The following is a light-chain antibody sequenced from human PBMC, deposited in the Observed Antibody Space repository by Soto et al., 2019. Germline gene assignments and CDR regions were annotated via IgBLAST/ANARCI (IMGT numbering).Light chain of an antibody. CDR1: QSVSSN. CDR3: QQYGSTPLT. CDR2: GAS. Sequence: EIVMTHSPATFAVSPWERATLSCSASQSVSSNLAWYQQKPGQAPRLLIYGASTRAPGIPARFSGSGSGTEFTLTINRLEPEDFATYYCQQYGSTPLTFGGGTKVDIK. V-gene: IGKV3-15*01. J-gene: IGKJ4*01.